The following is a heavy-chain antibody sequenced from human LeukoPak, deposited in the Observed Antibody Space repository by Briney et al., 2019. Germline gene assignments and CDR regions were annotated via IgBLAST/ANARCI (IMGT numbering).Heavy chain of an antibody. CDR2: IYHSGST. V-gene: IGHV4-30-2*01. CDR1: GGSISSGGYS. J-gene: IGHJ4*02. Sequence: PSETLSLTCAVSGGSISSGGYSWSWIRQPPGKGLEWIGYIYHSGSTYYNPSPKSRVTISVDRSKNQFSLKLSSVTAADTAVYYCARDLRGLMVRGDGHYWGQGTLVTVSS. CDR3: ARDLRGLMVRGDGHY. D-gene: IGHD3-10*01.